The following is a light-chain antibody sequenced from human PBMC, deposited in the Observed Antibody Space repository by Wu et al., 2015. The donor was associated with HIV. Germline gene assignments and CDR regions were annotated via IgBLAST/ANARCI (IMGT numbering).Light chain of an antibody. CDR3: QQYGSSPRT. CDR2: DAS. V-gene: IGKV3-11*01. J-gene: IGKJ1*01. CDR1: QNIRSH. Sequence: QSPSTLSASVGDRVTITCRASQNIRSHLAWYQHKPGQAPRLLVFDASNRAPGVPARFSGSGSETDFTLTISDLEPEDFAVYYCQQYGSSPRTFGQGTNVEIK.